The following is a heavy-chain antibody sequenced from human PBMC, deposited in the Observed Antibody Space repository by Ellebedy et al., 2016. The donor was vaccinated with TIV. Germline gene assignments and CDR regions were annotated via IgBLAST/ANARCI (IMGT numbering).Heavy chain of an antibody. CDR1: GYTFTSYA. V-gene: IGHV1-3*01. D-gene: IGHD2-2*01. CDR3: ARGPYCSSTSCYAVENYFDS. J-gene: IGHJ4*02. Sequence: ASVKVSCKASGYTFTSYAMHWVRQAPGQRLEWMGWINAGNGNTKYSQKFQGRVTITRDTSASTAYMELSSLRSEDTAVYYCARGPYCSSTSCYAVENYFDSWGQGTLVTVSS. CDR2: INAGNGNT.